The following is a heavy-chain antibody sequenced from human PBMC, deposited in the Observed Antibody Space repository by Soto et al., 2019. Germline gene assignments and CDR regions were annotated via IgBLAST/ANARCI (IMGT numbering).Heavy chain of an antibody. CDR3: ARGWGYDSNDYYYAY. CDR1: GGTFSRHA. J-gene: IGHJ4*02. CDR2: IIPIFGTA. Sequence: QVQLVQSGAEVRKPGSSVKVSCKASGGTFSRHAISWVRQAPGQGLEWMGGIIPIFGTANHAQKFQGRVTIIADESTSTVYMAVSSLRSEDTAMYYCARGWGYDSNDYYYAYWGQGTLVIVSS. V-gene: IGHV1-69*01. D-gene: IGHD3-22*01.